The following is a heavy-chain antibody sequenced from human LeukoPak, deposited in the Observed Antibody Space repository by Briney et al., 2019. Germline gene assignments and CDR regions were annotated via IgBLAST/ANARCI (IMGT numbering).Heavy chain of an antibody. V-gene: IGHV4-59*01. CDR2: IYYSGST. CDR3: ARGGPPRHYMDV. D-gene: IGHD3-10*01. CDR1: GGSISSYY. Sequence: PSETLSLTCTVSGGSISSYYWSWIRQPPGKGLEWIGYIYYSGSTNYNPSLKSRVTISVDTSKNQFSLKLSSVTAADTAVYYCARGGPPRHYMDVWGKGTTVTISS. J-gene: IGHJ6*03.